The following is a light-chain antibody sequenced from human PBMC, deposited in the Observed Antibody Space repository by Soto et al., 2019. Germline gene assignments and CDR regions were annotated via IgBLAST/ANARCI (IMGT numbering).Light chain of an antibody. Sequence: DIQLTQSPPTLSASVGDRVTITCRASQSIRYYLAWYQQMPGKAPKLLLYGASRLQSGVPSRFSGSGSGTECTLTISSVQPDDFATYFCQHHNRYAQTFGQGTKVEIQ. V-gene: IGKV1-5*01. J-gene: IGKJ1*01. CDR2: GAS. CDR1: QSIRYY. CDR3: QHHNRYAQT.